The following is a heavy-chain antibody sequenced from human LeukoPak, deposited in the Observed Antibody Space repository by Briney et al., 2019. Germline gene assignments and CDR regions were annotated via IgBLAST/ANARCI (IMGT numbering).Heavy chain of an antibody. CDR2: INPNSGGT. CDR1: GYTFTGYY. CDR3: ARDSSDYSNLNWFDP. J-gene: IGHJ5*02. D-gene: IGHD4-11*01. Sequence: ASVKVSCKASGYTFTGYYMHWVRQAPGQGLEWRGWINPNSGGTNYAQKFQGRVTITRDTSISTAYMELSRLRSDDTAVYYCARDSSDYSNLNWFDPWGQGTLVAVSS. V-gene: IGHV1-2*02.